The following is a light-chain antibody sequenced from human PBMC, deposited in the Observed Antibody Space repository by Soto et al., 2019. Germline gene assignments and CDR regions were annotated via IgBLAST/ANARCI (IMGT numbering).Light chain of an antibody. CDR1: QSVSSSY. V-gene: IGKV3-20*01. CDR3: QQYGSSPRT. J-gene: IGKJ1*01. Sequence: EIVLTQSPGTLSLSPGERATLSCTASQSVSSSYLAWYQQKPGQAPRLLIYGASSRATGIPDRFSGSGSGTDFTLTISRLEPEDFAVYYCQQYGSSPRTFGQGTRWIS. CDR2: GAS.